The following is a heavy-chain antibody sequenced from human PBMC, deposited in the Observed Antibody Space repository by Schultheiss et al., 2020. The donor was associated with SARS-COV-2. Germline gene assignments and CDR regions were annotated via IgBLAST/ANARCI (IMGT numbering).Heavy chain of an antibody. Sequence: SETLSLTCTVSGGSISGYYWSWIRQPPGKGLEWIGYIYYSGSTNYNPSLKSRVTISVDTSKNQFSLKLSSVTAADTAVYYCARTDDYGDVQSLGNQFDPWGQGTLVTVSS. D-gene: IGHD4-17*01. CDR2: IYYSGST. CDR1: GGSISGYY. CDR3: ARTDDYGDVQSLGNQFDP. J-gene: IGHJ5*02. V-gene: IGHV4-59*12.